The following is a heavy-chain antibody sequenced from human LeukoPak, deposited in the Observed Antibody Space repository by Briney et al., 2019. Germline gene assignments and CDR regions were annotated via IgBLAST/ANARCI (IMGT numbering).Heavy chain of an antibody. V-gene: IGHV3-30-3*01. CDR2: ISYDGSNK. J-gene: IGHJ3*02. CDR3: AREITWEVPPI. CDR1: GFTSSSYA. D-gene: IGHD1-26*01. Sequence: GRSLRLSCAASGFTSSSYAMHWVRQAPGKGLEWVAVISYDGSNKYYADSVKGRFTISRDNSKNTLYLQMNSLRAEDTAAYYCAREITWEVPPIWGQGTMVTVSS.